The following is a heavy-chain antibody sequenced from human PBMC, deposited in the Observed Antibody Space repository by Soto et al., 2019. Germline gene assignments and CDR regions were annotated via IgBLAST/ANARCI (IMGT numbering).Heavy chain of an antibody. CDR3: ARGRLWSFDY. Sequence: EVQLVESGGGLVQPGGSLRLSCAVSGFTFSYYSMNWVRQAPGKGLEWISYISSSSDTIYYADSMKGRFTISRDNAKNSLYLQVNGLRDDDTAVYFCARGRLWSFDYWGQGTLVTVSS. V-gene: IGHV3-48*02. CDR1: GFTFSYYS. J-gene: IGHJ4*02. D-gene: IGHD3-10*01. CDR2: ISSSSDTI.